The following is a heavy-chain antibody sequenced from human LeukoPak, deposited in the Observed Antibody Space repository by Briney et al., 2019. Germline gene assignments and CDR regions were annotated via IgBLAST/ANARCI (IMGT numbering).Heavy chain of an antibody. CDR2: IYATGST. Sequence: SETLSLTCTVSGGSISSGGYYWSWFRQPAGKGLEWIGRIYATGSTGYNPSLKSRVTISVDTSKNQFSLKLSSVTAADTAVYYCARGGDYKRWIPFDPWGQGTLVTVSS. D-gene: IGHD4-11*01. V-gene: IGHV4-61*02. J-gene: IGHJ5*02. CDR1: GGSISSGGYY. CDR3: ARGGDYKRWIPFDP.